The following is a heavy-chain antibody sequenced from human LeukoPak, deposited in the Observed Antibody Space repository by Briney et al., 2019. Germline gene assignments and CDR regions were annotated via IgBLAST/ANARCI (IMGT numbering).Heavy chain of an antibody. Sequence: GESLKISCKGSGYSFTTYWIGWVRQMPGKGLEWMGIINPADSDTTYSPSFQGRVTISADKSITTTYLHWSSLQASDTAIYYCAIYYGSGSPPFYYYYGMNAWGQGTLVTVSS. D-gene: IGHD3-10*01. J-gene: IGHJ6*02. CDR3: AIYYGSGSPPFYYYYGMNA. CDR1: GYSFTTYW. CDR2: INPADSDT. V-gene: IGHV5-51*01.